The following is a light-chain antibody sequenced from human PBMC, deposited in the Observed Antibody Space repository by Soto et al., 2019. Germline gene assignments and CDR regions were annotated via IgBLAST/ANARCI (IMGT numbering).Light chain of an antibody. CDR2: LNSDGSH. CDR1: SGHSSYA. J-gene: IGLJ2*01. V-gene: IGLV4-69*01. Sequence: QSVLTQSPSASASLGASVKLTCTLSSGHSSYAIAWHQQQPEKGPRYLMKLNSDGSHSKGDGIPDRFSGSSSGAERYLTISSLQSEDEADYYCPTWGTGIHRVVFGGGTKVTVL. CDR3: PTWGTGIHRVV.